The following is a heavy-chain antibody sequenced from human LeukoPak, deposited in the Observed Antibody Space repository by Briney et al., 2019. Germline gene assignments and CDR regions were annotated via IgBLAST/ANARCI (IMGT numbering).Heavy chain of an antibody. CDR2: INGDGRNT. V-gene: IGHV3-74*01. Sequence: PGGSLRLSCAASGFDLSSHWMHWVRQAPGKGLVWLSRINGDGRNTGYADSVKGRFTISRDNAKNTLYLQMNSLRAEDTAVYYCARGSSSGWPDYLDYLGQGTLVTVSS. CDR3: ARGSSSGWPDYLDY. D-gene: IGHD6-19*01. CDR1: GFDLSSHW. J-gene: IGHJ4*02.